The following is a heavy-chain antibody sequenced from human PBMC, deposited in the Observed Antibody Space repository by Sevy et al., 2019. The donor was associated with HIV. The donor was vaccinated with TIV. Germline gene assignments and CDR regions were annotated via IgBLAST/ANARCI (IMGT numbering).Heavy chain of an antibody. Sequence: GGSLRLSCAASGFTFSSYAMSWVRQAPGKGLEWVSAISGSGGSTYYADSVKGRFTISRDNSKNTLYLQMNSLRAKDTAVYYCAAAAIHYYYMDVWGKGTTVTVSS. CDR3: AAAAIHYYYMDV. CDR1: GFTFSSYA. CDR2: ISGSGGST. V-gene: IGHV3-23*01. J-gene: IGHJ6*03. D-gene: IGHD2-2*01.